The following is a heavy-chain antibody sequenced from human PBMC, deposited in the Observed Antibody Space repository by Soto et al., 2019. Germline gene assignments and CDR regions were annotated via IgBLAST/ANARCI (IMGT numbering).Heavy chain of an antibody. D-gene: IGHD3-22*01. CDR1: GGSISSGDYY. V-gene: IGHV4-30-4*01. J-gene: IGHJ3*02. CDR2: IYYSGST. CDR3: SRERGVDYYDSSALRYAFDI. Sequence: SETQSLTCTVSGGSISSGDYYWSWIRQPPGKGLEWIGYIYYSGSTYYNPSLKSRVTISVDTSKNQFSMKLSSVTAADTAVYYCSRERGVDYYDSSALRYAFDIWGQGTMVTVSS.